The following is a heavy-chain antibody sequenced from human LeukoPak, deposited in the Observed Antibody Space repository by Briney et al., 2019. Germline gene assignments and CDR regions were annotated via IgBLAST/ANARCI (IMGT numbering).Heavy chain of an antibody. D-gene: IGHD6-13*01. CDR2: ISYDGSNK. CDR3: AKDQEVPATGTWGSIDY. CDR1: GFTFTNYG. Sequence: PGGSLRLSCAASGFTFTNYGMHWVRQTPGKGLGWVAVISYDGSNKYYADSVKGRFTISRDNSKNTLYLQMNSLRAEDTAVYYCAKDQEVPATGTWGSIDYWGQGTLVTVSS. J-gene: IGHJ4*02. V-gene: IGHV3-30*18.